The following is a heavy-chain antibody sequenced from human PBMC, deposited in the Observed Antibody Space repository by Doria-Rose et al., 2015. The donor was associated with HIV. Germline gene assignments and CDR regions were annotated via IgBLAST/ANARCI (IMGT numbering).Heavy chain of an antibody. V-gene: IGHV3-9*01. Sequence: VQLVQSGGGLVQPGRSLRLSCVGSGFSFESYAMHWVRLAPGKGLEWVAGISWDSGAKGNADSVEGRFTIARDNAKKSVYLEMRSLRPEDTAFYCCAKAPIIGPKYSFYMDVWGKGTSVTVSS. CDR1: GFSFESYA. D-gene: IGHD2-21*01. CDR2: ISWDSGAK. J-gene: IGHJ6*03. CDR3: AKAPIIGPKYSFYMDV.